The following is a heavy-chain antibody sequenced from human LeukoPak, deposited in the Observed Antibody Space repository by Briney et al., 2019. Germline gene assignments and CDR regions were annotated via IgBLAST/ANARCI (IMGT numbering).Heavy chain of an antibody. D-gene: IGHD1-26*01. CDR3: AKHWSGKYSGSYHPPDY. V-gene: IGHV3-23*01. Sequence: PEGSLRLSCAASGFTFRNYAMSWVRQAPGKGLEWVSAFSGSGSNTYYADSVKGRFTISRDNSKNTLYLQMNSLRAEDTAVYYCAKHWSGKYSGSYHPPDYWGQGTLVTVSS. J-gene: IGHJ4*02. CDR2: FSGSGSNT. CDR1: GFTFRNYA.